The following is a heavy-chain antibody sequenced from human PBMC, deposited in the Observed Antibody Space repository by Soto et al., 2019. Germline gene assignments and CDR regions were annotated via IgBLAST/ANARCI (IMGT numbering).Heavy chain of an antibody. CDR2: IKSKTDGGTT. J-gene: IGHJ3*02. CDR3: TTLLRCVEWLFHDSFDI. CDR1: GFTFSNAW. V-gene: IGHV3-15*01. D-gene: IGHD3-3*01. Sequence: EVQLVESGGGLVKPGGSLRLSCAASGFTFSNAWMSWVRQAPGKGLEWVGRIKSKTDGGTTDYAAPVKGRFTISRDVSTNTLYLQMNSLKTADKAVYYCTTLLRCVEWLFHDSFDIWCQGTMVTVSS.